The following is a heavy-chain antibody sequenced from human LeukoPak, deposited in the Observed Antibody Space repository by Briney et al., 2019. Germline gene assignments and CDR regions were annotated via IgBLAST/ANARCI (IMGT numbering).Heavy chain of an antibody. Sequence: SETLSLTCTVSGGSISSYYGSWIRQPPGKGLEWIGYIYYSGSTNYNPSLKSRVTISVDTSKNQFSLKLSPVTAADTAVYYCARDRCSSTSCPWIDYWGQGTLVTVSS. CDR1: GGSISSYY. CDR2: IYYSGST. D-gene: IGHD2-2*01. V-gene: IGHV4-59*01. J-gene: IGHJ4*02. CDR3: ARDRCSSTSCPWIDY.